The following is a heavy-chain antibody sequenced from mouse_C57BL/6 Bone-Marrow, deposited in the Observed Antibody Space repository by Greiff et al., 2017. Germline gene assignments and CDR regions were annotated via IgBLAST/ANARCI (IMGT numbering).Heavy chain of an antibody. V-gene: IGHV1-72*01. D-gene: IGHD1-1*01. J-gene: IGHJ4*01. CDR1: GYTFTSYW. CDR3: ARAGYLLDY. Sequence: QVQLQQPGAELVKPGASVKLSCKASGYTFTSYWMHWVKQRPGRGLEWIGRIDLNSGGTKYNEKFKSKATLTVDKPSSTAYMQRSSLTSEDSAVYCCARAGYLLDYWGQGTSVTVSS. CDR2: IDLNSGGT.